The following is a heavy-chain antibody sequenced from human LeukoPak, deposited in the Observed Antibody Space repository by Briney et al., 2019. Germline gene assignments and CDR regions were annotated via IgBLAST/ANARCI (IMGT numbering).Heavy chain of an antibody. CDR2: MNPNSGNT. CDR1: GYTFTSYD. CDR3: ARKTIQSRYYYGMDV. D-gene: IGHD3-9*01. J-gene: IGHJ6*02. Sequence: ASVTVSCTASGYTFTSYDINRVRQATGQGLEWMGWMNPNSGNTGYAQKFQGRATMTRNTSISTAYMELSSLRSEDTAVYYCARKTIQSRYYYGMDVWGQGTTVTVSS. V-gene: IGHV1-8*01.